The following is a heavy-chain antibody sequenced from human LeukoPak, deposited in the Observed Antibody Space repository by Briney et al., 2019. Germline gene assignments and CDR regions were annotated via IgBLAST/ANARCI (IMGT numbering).Heavy chain of an antibody. CDR3: ANPTYSSGWYGSSSSNWFDP. J-gene: IGHJ5*02. CDR2: ISGSGGST. Sequence: PGGSLRLSCAASGFTFSSYGMSWVRQAPGKGLEWVSAISGSGGSTYYADSVKGRFTISRDNSKNTLYLQMNSLRAEDTAVYYCANPTYSSGWYGSSSSNWFDPWGQGNPGHRLL. CDR1: GFTFSSYG. D-gene: IGHD6-19*01. V-gene: IGHV3-23*01.